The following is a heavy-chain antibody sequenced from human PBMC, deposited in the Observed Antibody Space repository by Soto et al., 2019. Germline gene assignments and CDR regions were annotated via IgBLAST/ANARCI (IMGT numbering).Heavy chain of an antibody. CDR1: GYTFTSYY. CDR2: INPSGGST. Sequence: QVQLVQSGAEVKKPGASVKVSCKASGYTFTSYYMHWVRQAPGQGLEWMGIINPSGGSTSYAQKFQGRVTMTRDTSTSTVYMELSSLRSEDTAVYYCARYPWNGSGSYWGYSYYYGMDVWGQGTTVTVSS. V-gene: IGHV1-46*01. J-gene: IGHJ6*02. D-gene: IGHD3-10*01. CDR3: ARYPWNGSGSYWGYSYYYGMDV.